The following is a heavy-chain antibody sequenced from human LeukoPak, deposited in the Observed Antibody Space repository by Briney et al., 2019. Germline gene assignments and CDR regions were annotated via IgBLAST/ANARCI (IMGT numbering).Heavy chain of an antibody. CDR1: GFTFSSYA. D-gene: IGHD3-3*01. CDR2: ISYDGSNK. Sequence: GGSLRLSCAASGFTFSSYAMHWVRQAPGKGLEWVEVISYDGSNKYYADSVKGRFTISRDNSKNTLYLQMNSLRAEDTAVYYCARGEQTYYDFWSGYIPDVWGQGTTVTVSS. CDR3: ARGEQTYYDFWSGYIPDV. V-gene: IGHV3-30-3*01. J-gene: IGHJ6*02.